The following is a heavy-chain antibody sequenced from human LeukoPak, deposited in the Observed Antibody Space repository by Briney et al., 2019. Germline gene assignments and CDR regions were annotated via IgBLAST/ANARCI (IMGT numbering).Heavy chain of an antibody. CDR3: ARERTSGWDAFDF. J-gene: IGHJ4*02. CDR1: GFTFSSYA. V-gene: IGHV3-23*01. Sequence: GGSLRLSCAASGFTFSSYAMNWVRQAPGKGLEWVSAITSAGNTYYADSVKGRFTISRDSSKNTLYLQMNSLRAEDTAVYYCARERTSGWDAFDFWGQGTLVTVSS. D-gene: IGHD6-19*01. CDR2: ITSAGNT.